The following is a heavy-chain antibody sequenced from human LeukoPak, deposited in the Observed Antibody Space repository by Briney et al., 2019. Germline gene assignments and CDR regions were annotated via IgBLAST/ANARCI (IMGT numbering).Heavy chain of an antibody. D-gene: IGHD5-18*01. CDR3: AKAKVYSYGQS. V-gene: IGHV3-23*01. CDR2: ISGRGDST. CDR1: GFTFSSYA. Sequence: GGSLRLSCAASGFTFSSYAMSWVRQAPGKGLEWVSAISGRGDSTYYADSVKGWFTISRDNSKNTLYLQMNSLRAEDTAVYYCAKAKVYSYGQSWGKGTLVTVSS. J-gene: IGHJ4*02.